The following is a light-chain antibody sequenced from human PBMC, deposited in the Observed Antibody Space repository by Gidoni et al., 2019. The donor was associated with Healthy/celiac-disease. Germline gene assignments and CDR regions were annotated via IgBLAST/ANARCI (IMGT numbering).Light chain of an antibody. V-gene: IGKV3-11*01. CDR2: DAS. J-gene: IGKJ5*01. Sequence: VLTPSPATLSLSPVERATLSCRASQSVSSYLAWYQQKPGQAPRLLIYDASNRATGIPARFSGSGSGTDFTLTISSLEPEDFAVYYCQQRSNWPSVTFGQGTRLEIK. CDR1: QSVSSY. CDR3: QQRSNWPSVT.